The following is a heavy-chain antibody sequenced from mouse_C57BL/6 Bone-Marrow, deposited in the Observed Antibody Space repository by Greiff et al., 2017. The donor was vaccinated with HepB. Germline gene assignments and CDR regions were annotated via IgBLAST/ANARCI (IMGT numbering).Heavy chain of an antibody. CDR3: ARRGLLRSLGAMDY. J-gene: IGHJ4*01. CDR2: INPNYGTT. CDR1: GYSFTDYN. Sequence: EVKLMESGPELVKPGASVKISCKASGYSFTDYNMNWVKQSNGKSLEWIGVINPNYGTTSYNQKFKGKATLTVDQSSSTAYMQLNSLTSEDSAVYYCARRGLLRSLGAMDYWGQGTSVTVSS. V-gene: IGHV1-39*01. D-gene: IGHD1-1*01.